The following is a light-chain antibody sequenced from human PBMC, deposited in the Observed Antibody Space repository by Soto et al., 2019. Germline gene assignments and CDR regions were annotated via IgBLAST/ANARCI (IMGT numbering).Light chain of an antibody. CDR1: QNVNIY. Sequence: EIVMTQSPATLSVSPGERATLSCRASQNVNIYLAWYQQKPGQAPRLLIFGTSNRAPGTSDRFSGSGSGTDFTLTISRLEPEDFAVYFCQVYGSSSKTFGQGTKVDI. V-gene: IGKV3-20*01. CDR2: GTS. CDR3: QVYGSSSKT. J-gene: IGKJ1*01.